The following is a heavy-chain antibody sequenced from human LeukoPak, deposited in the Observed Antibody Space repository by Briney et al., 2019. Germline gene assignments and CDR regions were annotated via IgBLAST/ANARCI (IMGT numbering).Heavy chain of an antibody. V-gene: IGHV4-39*01. CDR2: IYYSGST. J-gene: IGHJ4*02. D-gene: IGHD3-3*02. CDR1: GGSLSSSNYY. CDR3: ASPSIGPFDY. Sequence: SETLSLTCTVSGGSLSSSNYYWGWIRQPPGKGLEWIGSIYYSGSTSYNPSLKSRVTISVDTSKNQFSLKLSSVTAADTAVYYCASPSIGPFDYWGQGTLVTVSS.